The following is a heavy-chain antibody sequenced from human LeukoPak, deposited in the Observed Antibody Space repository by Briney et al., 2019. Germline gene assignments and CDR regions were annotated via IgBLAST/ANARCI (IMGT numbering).Heavy chain of an antibody. CDR2: IDNDGSGT. D-gene: IGHD2-15*01. J-gene: IGHJ4*02. Sequence: GGSLRLSCAASGFTFNNHWMHWVRQVPGKGLVWVSRIDNDGSGTVYPDSVKGRFTISRDNAKNMLYLQMNSLRAEDTAVYYCARGPVGLSALDSWGQGTLVTVSS. CDR3: ARGPVGLSALDS. V-gene: IGHV3-74*01. CDR1: GFTFNNHW.